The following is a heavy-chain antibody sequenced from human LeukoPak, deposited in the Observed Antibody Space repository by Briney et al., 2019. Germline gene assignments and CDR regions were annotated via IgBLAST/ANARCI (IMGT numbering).Heavy chain of an antibody. V-gene: IGHV1-69*13. Sequence: ASVKVSCKASGGTFSSYAISWVRQAPGQGLEWLGGIIPIFGTANYAQKFQGRVTITADESTSTAYMELSSLRSEDTAVYYCARGYYGSGSPRHFDSWGQGTLVTVSA. J-gene: IGHJ4*02. CDR3: ARGYYGSGSPRHFDS. CDR2: IIPIFGTA. CDR1: GGTFSSYA. D-gene: IGHD3-10*01.